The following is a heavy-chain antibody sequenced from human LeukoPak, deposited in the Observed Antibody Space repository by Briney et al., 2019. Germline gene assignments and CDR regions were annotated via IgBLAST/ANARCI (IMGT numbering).Heavy chain of an antibody. J-gene: IGHJ3*02. CDR3: AREGHDSSAQPSGHDAFDI. CDR1: GGTFSSYA. CDR2: IIPIFGTA. D-gene: IGHD3-22*01. V-gene: IGHV1-69*06. Sequence: SVKVSCKASGGTFSSYAISWVRQAPGQGLEWMGGIIPIFGTANYAQKFQGRVTITADKSTSTAYMELSSLRSEDTAVYYCAREGHDSSAQPSGHDAFDIWGQGTMVTVSS.